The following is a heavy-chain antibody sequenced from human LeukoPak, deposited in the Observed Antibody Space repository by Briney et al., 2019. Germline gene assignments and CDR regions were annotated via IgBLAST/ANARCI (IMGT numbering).Heavy chain of an antibody. V-gene: IGHV4-34*01. CDR1: GFTFSSYW. J-gene: IGHJ6*02. CDR3: ARVPAAYYYGMDV. D-gene: IGHD2-2*01. Sequence: GSLRLSCAASGFTFSSYWMSWVRQAPGKGLEWIGEINHSGSTNYNPSLKSRVTISVDTSKNQFSLKLSSVTAADTAVYYCARVPAAYYYGMDVWGQGTTVTVSS. CDR2: INHSGST.